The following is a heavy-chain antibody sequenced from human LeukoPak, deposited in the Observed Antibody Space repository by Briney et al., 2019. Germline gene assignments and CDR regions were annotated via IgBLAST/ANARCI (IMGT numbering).Heavy chain of an antibody. D-gene: IGHD6-13*01. Sequence: PGGSLRLSCTVSGFTLSNYWMTWVRQAPGKGLEWVAKIKQDESQKDYVDSVKGRFTISRDNAKNSLYLQMNSLRAEDTAVYYCARDSTTGIAAAGSPDYWGQGTLVTVSS. CDR1: GFTLSNYW. V-gene: IGHV3-7*01. CDR3: ARDSTTGIAAAGSPDY. J-gene: IGHJ4*02. CDR2: IKQDESQK.